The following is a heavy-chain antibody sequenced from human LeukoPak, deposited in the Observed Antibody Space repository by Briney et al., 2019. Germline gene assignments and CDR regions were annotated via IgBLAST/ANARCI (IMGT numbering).Heavy chain of an antibody. D-gene: IGHD6-19*01. Sequence: PGGSLRLSCAASGFTFSSYSMNWVRQAPGKGLEWVSSISSSSSYIYYADSVKGRFTISRDNAKNSLYLQMNSLRAEDTAVYYCARVVTVAGRNDAFDIWGQGTMVTVSS. CDR3: ARVVTVAGRNDAFDI. V-gene: IGHV3-21*01. CDR1: GFTFSSYS. J-gene: IGHJ3*02. CDR2: ISSSSSYI.